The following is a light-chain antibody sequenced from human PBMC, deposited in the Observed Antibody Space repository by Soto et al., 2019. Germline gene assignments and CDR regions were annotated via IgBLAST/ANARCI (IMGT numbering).Light chain of an antibody. Sequence: EIVLTQSPATLSLPPGERATLSCRASQSVGSFLAWYQQKSGQAPRLLIYDASNRAPGIPARFSGSGSGTDFTLTISSLGPEDFAVYYCQHRSNWLGTFGPGTKVDIK. CDR1: QSVGSF. CDR3: QHRSNWLGT. J-gene: IGKJ3*01. V-gene: IGKV3-11*01. CDR2: DAS.